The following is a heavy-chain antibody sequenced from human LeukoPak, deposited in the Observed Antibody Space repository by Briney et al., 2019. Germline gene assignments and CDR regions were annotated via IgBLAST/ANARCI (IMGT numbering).Heavy chain of an antibody. J-gene: IGHJ4*02. CDR1: GGSFSGYY. CDR3: ARGETGLYYDIPAYFDY. V-gene: IGHV4-34*01. D-gene: IGHD3-9*01. Sequence: PSETLSLTCAVYGGSFSGYYWIWIRQPPGKGLEWIGEINHSGSTNYNPSLKSRVTISVDTSKNQFSLKLSSVTAADTAVYYCARGETGLYYDIPAYFDYWGQGTLVTVSS. CDR2: INHSGST.